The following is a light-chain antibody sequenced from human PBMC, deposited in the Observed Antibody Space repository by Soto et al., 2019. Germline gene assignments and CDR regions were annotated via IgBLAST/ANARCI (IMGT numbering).Light chain of an antibody. CDR1: RSDVGGYNY. CDR3: SSYAGSNNVV. V-gene: IGLV2-8*01. Sequence: QSALTQPPSASGSPGQSVTISCTGTRSDVGGYNYVSWYQQHTGKAPKLMIYEVSKRPSGVPDRFSGSKSGNTASLTVSGLQAEDEADYYCSSYAGSNNVVFGGGTKVTVL. CDR2: EVS. J-gene: IGLJ2*01.